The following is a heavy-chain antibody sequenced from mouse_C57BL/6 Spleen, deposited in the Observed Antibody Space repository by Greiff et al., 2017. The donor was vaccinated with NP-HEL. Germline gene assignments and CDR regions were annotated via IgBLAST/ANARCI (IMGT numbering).Heavy chain of an antibody. D-gene: IGHD2-1*01. CDR1: GFSLTSYG. J-gene: IGHJ4*01. CDR2: IWSGGST. V-gene: IGHV2-2*01. CDR3: ASIYYGNYDYAMDY. Sequence: VHLVESGPGLVQPSQSLSITCTVSGFSLTSYGVHWVRQSPGKGLEWLGVIWSGGSTDYNAAFISRLSISKDNSKSQVFFKMNSLQADDTAIYYCASIYYGNYDYAMDYWGQGTSVTVSS.